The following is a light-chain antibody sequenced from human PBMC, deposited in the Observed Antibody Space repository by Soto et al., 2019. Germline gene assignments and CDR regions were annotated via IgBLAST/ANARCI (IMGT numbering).Light chain of an antibody. V-gene: IGLV2-18*02. Sequence: QSALTQPPSVSGSPGQSVTISCTGTSSDIGYHNRVSWYQQPPGTAPKLMIYEVSTRYSGVPDRFSGSKSGNTASLTISGLQAEDADYYYCSSFASSGTVVFGGGTKVTVL. CDR3: SSFASSGTVV. CDR2: EVS. J-gene: IGLJ3*02. CDR1: SSDIGYHNR.